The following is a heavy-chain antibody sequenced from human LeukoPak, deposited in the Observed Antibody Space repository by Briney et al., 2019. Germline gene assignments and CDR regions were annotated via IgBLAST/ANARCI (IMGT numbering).Heavy chain of an antibody. CDR1: GFTFSSYA. D-gene: IGHD2-2*01. J-gene: IGHJ4*02. CDR2: ISGSGGTT. V-gene: IGHV3-23*01. CDR3: AREAFVPAAMLDY. Sequence: GGSLRLSCAASGFTFSSYAMSWVRQAPGKGLEWVSAISGSGGTTYYADSVKGRFTISRDNAKNSLYLQMNSLRAEDTAVYYCAREAFVPAAMLDYWGQGTLVTVSS.